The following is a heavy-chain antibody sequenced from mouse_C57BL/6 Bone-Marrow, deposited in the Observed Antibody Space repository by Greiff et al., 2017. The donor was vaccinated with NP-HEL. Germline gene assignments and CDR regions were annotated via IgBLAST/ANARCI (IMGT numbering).Heavy chain of an antibody. D-gene: IGHD2-4*01. CDR3: ARDGVYDYDGAWFAY. CDR1: GYSITSGYY. CDR2: ISYDGSN. Sequence: VQLQQSGPGLVKPSQSLSLTCSVTGYSITSGYYWNWIRQFPGNKLEWMGYISYDGSNNYNPSLKNRISITRDTSKNQFFLKLNSVTTEDTATYYCARDGVYDYDGAWFAYWGQGTLVTVSA. J-gene: IGHJ3*01. V-gene: IGHV3-6*01.